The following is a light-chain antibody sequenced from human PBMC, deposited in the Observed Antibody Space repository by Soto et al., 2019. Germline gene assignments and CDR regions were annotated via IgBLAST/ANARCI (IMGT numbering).Light chain of an antibody. CDR3: LQTVQLPLT. CDR2: EIS. CDR1: QSLLHSDGETY. Sequence: IVLTQTPPSLSVTPGQPASISCKSSQSLLHSDGETYLYWYLQRPGQPPHLLIYEISNRLSGVSDRVSGNGSGTDFPLRISRVEAEDVGIYYYLQTVQLPLTFGGGTKVEIK. J-gene: IGKJ4*01. V-gene: IGKV2D-29*01.